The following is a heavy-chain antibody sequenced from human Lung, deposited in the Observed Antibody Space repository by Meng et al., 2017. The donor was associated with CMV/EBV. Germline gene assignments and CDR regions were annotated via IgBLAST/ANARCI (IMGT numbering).Heavy chain of an antibody. D-gene: IGHD3-3*01. Sequence: GEXXTISCAASGFTFSGYCMNWVRQAPGKGLEWVSSISSSSTYIYYADSVKGRFTISRDNAKNSLYLEMNSLRAEDTAVYYCVRDLPPYYDFWSGYLDFLGQGXLVTVSS. V-gene: IGHV3-21*01. CDR3: VRDLPPYYDFWSGYLDF. CDR2: ISSSSTYI. CDR1: GFTFSGYC. J-gene: IGHJ4*02.